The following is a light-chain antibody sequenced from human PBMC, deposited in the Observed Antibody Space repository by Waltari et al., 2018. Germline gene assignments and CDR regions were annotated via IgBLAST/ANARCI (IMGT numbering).Light chain of an antibody. CDR3: QAWDSSTVV. CDR1: KLGNKY. Sequence: SYELTQSPSVSVSPGQTASIICSGDKLGNKYACWYQQKPGQSPVLVIYQDSQRPSGMPERFSGSNSGNTATLTISGTQAMDEADYYCQAWDSSTVVFGGGTKLTVL. V-gene: IGLV3-1*01. CDR2: QDS. J-gene: IGLJ2*01.